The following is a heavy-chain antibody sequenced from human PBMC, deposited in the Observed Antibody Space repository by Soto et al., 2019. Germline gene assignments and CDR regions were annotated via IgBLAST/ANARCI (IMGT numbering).Heavy chain of an antibody. CDR2: ISSSSSTI. CDR3: ARVNYDSPSFYYGMDV. CDR1: GFTFSSCS. D-gene: IGHD3-22*01. V-gene: IGHV3-48*02. J-gene: IGHJ6*02. Sequence: PGGSLRLSCAASGFTFSSCSMNWVRQAPGKGLEWVSYISSSSSTIYYADSVKGRSTISRDNAKNSLYLQMNSLRDEDTAVYYCARVNYDSPSFYYGMDVWGQGTTVTDSS.